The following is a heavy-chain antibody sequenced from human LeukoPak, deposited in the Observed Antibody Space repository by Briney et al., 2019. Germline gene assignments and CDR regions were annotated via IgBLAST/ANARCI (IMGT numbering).Heavy chain of an antibody. V-gene: IGHV4-4*02. CDR3: ASKTYGSGSYTY. J-gene: IGHJ4*02. CDR2: IYRSGST. CDR1: GGSTSSSNW. D-gene: IGHD3-10*01. Sequence: PSETLSLTCAVSGGSTSSSNWWSRVRQPPGKGLEWIGEIYRSGSTNYNPSLQSRVTISVDKSENQFSLKLSSVTAADTAVYYCASKTYGSGSYTYWGQGTLVTVSS.